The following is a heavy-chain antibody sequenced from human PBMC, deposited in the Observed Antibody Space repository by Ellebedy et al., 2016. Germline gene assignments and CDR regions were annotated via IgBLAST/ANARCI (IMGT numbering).Heavy chain of an antibody. CDR1: GGSFSGYH. V-gene: IGHV4-34*01. J-gene: IGHJ4*02. CDR2: INHSGST. Sequence: SETLSLTXAVYGGSFSGYHWSWIRQPPGKGLEWIGEINHSGSTNYNPSLKSRVNISVDTSKNQFSLKLSSVTAADTAVYYCARGTDTAMADYWGQGTLVTVSS. CDR3: ARGTDTAMADY. D-gene: IGHD5-18*01.